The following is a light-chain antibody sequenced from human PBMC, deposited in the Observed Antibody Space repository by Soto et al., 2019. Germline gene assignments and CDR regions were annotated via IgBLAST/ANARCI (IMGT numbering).Light chain of an antibody. CDR3: CSYTSSADLV. Sequence: QSVLTQPASVSGAPGQSITISCSGNSNDIGGYNYVSWYQQHPGKVPKVIIYEVSNRPSGVSNRFTGSKSGNTASLTISGLQAEDEAEYYCCSYTSSADLVFGGGTKLTVL. CDR2: EVS. CDR1: SNDIGGYNY. J-gene: IGLJ3*02. V-gene: IGLV2-14*01.